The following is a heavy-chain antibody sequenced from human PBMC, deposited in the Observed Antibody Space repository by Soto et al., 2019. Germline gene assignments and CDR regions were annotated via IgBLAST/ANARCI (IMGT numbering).Heavy chain of an antibody. D-gene: IGHD2-2*01. CDR2: IIPISGTA. Sequence: SVKVSCKASGGTFRSYAISWVRQAPGQGLEWMGGIIPISGTANYAQKFQGRVTITADESTSTVSMELSSLRSEDTAVYFCARSQGSSTSLEIYYYYYYGMDVWGQGTTVTVSS. J-gene: IGHJ6*02. V-gene: IGHV1-69*13. CDR1: GGTFRSYA. CDR3: ARSQGSSTSLEIYYYYYYGMDV.